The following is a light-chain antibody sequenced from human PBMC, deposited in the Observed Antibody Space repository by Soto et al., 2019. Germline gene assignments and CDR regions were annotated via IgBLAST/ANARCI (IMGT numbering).Light chain of an antibody. Sequence: EIVLTQSPGTLSLSPGERATLSCRASQSVSSNYLARYQQKPGQAPRLLIYGASSRATGIPDRFSGSGSGTDFTLTISRLEPEDFAVYYCQQYGTSPPRHTFGQGTKLEIK. J-gene: IGKJ2*01. V-gene: IGKV3-20*01. CDR3: QQYGTSPPRHT. CDR2: GAS. CDR1: QSVSSNY.